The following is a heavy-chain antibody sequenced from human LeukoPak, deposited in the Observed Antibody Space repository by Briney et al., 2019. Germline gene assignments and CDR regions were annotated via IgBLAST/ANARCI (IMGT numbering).Heavy chain of an antibody. V-gene: IGHV3-74*01. CDR2: INSDGSST. D-gene: IGHD1/OR15-1a*01. J-gene: IGHJ4*02. Sequence: GGSLRLSCAASGFTFSSYWMHWVRQAPGKGLVWVSRINSDGSSTSYADSVKGRFTISRDNAKNTLYLQMNSLRAEDTAVYYCAREVRTGFEYYFDYRGQGTLVTVSS. CDR1: GFTFSSYW. CDR3: AREVRTGFEYYFDY.